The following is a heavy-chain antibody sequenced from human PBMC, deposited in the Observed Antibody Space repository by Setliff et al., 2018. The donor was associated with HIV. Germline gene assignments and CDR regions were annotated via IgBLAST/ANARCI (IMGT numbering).Heavy chain of an antibody. CDR2: IYYSGST. Sequence: ASETLSLTCIVSGGSISSSSSYWGWIRQPPGKGLEWIGNIYYSGSTYYNPSLKGRFTISKDNAKSSLYLQMNSLRAEDTAVYYCAKVVMGAVDYWGQGTLVTVSS. CDR1: GGSISSSSSY. CDR3: AKVVMGAVDY. V-gene: IGHV4-39*07. D-gene: IGHD1-26*01. J-gene: IGHJ4*02.